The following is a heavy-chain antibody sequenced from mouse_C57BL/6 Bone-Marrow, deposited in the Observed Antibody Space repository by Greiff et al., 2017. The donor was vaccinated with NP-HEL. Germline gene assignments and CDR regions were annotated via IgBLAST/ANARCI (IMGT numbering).Heavy chain of an antibody. CDR3: ARQLRRRAWFAY. Sequence: VQLQQSGAELVRPGASVKLSCKASGYTFTDYYINWVKQRPGQGLEWIARIYPGSGNTYYNEKFKGKATLTAEKSSSTAYMQLSSLTSEDSAVYFCARQLRRRAWFAYWGQGTLVTVSA. CDR1: GYTFTDYY. CDR2: IYPGSGNT. J-gene: IGHJ3*01. V-gene: IGHV1-76*01. D-gene: IGHD3-2*02.